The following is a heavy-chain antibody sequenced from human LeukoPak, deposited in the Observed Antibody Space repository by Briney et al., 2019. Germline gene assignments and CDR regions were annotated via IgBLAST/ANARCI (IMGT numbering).Heavy chain of an antibody. V-gene: IGHV5-51*01. CDR1: GYSFTCYW. J-gene: IGHJ4*02. Sequence: GEFLKISCKGSGYSFTCYWIGWVRQMPGKGLEWMGIIYPGDSDTRYSPSFQGQVTISADKSISTAYLQWSSLKASDTAMYYCARRNYYDSSGYDDYWGQGTLVTVSS. CDR2: IYPGDSDT. CDR3: ARRNYYDSSGYDDY. D-gene: IGHD3-22*01.